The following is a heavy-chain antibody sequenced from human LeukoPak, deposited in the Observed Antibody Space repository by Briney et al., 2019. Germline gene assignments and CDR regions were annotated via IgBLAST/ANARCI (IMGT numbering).Heavy chain of an antibody. CDR1: GGSISSYY. Sequence: SETLSLTCTVSGGSISSYYWSWIRQPPGKGLEWIGYIYYSGSTNYNPSLKSRVTISVDTSKNQFSLKLSSVTAADTAVYYCARAFLTYIDYWGQGTLVTVSS. CDR3: ARAFLTYIDY. J-gene: IGHJ4*02. CDR2: IYYSGST. V-gene: IGHV4-59*01. D-gene: IGHD3-16*01.